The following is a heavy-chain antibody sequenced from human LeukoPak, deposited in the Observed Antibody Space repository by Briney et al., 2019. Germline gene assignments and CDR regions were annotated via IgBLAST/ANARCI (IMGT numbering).Heavy chain of an antibody. Sequence: SQTLSLTCASSGDSVSSNSATWNWIRQSPSRGLEWLGRTYYRSKWYNNYAVSVKSRITIIPDTSNNQFSLQLNSVTPEDTAVYYCARDKGGGVDTALAYWGQGTLVTVSS. V-gene: IGHV6-1*01. J-gene: IGHJ4*02. CDR2: TYYRSKWYN. CDR1: GDSVSSNSAT. D-gene: IGHD5-18*01. CDR3: ARDKGGGVDTALAY.